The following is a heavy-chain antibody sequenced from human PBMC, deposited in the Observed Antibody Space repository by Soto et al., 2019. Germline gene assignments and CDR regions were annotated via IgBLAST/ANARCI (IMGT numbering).Heavy chain of an antibody. V-gene: IGHV1-69*06. Sequence: QVQLVQSGAEVKKPGSSVKVSCKASGGTFSNYAISWVRQAPEQGLEWMGGIIPMFGTPNYAQRFQGRVTITADKSTSTASMEVRNLKSDDTAVYYCARGWETVGATTPFAYWGQGTLVTVSS. CDR2: IIPMFGTP. D-gene: IGHD1-26*01. J-gene: IGHJ4*02. CDR3: ARGWETVGATTPFAY. CDR1: GGTFSNYA.